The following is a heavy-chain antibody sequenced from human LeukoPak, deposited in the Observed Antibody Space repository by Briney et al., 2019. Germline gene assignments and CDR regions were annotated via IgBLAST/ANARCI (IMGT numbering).Heavy chain of an antibody. CDR2: IYHSGST. J-gene: IGHJ4*02. CDR3: ARAPDAYSSRWYFDY. V-gene: IGHV4-30-2*01. Sequence: PSQTLSLTCVVSGGSISGGDYSWSWIRQPPGKGLEWIGYIYHSGSTYYNPSLKSRVTISVDRSKNQFSLKLSSVTAADTAVYYCARAPDAYSSRWYFDYWGQGTLVTVSS. D-gene: IGHD6-13*01. CDR1: GGSISGGDYS.